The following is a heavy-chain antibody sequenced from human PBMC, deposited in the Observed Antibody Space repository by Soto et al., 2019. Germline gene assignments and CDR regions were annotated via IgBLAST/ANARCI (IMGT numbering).Heavy chain of an antibody. CDR3: AKERDGYYYYYGMNV. J-gene: IGHJ6*02. CDR2: ISGSGGST. V-gene: IGHV3-23*01. Sequence: PGGSLRLSCAASGFTFSNYAMSWVRQAPGKGLEWVSAISGSGGSTYYADSVKGRFTISRDKSKNTLHLQMNSLRAEDTAVYYCAKERDGYYYYYGMNVWGQGTTVTVSS. CDR1: GFTFSNYA.